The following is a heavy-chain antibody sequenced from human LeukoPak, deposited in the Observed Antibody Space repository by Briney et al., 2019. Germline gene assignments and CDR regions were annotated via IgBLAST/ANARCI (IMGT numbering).Heavy chain of an antibody. CDR3: ARGASLVYSSGWSRVRLY. V-gene: IGHV7-4-1*02. CDR2: INTNTGNP. D-gene: IGHD6-19*01. J-gene: IGHJ4*02. CDR1: GYTFTSYA. Sequence: ASVKVSCKASGYTFTSYAMNWVRQAPGQGLEWMGWINTNTGNPTYAQGFTGRFVFSLDTSVSTAYLQISSLKAEDTAVYYCARGASLVYSSGWSRVRLYWGQGTLVTVSS.